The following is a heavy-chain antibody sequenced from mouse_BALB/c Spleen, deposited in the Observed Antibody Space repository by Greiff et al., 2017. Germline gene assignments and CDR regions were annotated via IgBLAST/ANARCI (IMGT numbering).Heavy chain of an antibody. D-gene: IGHD2-4*01. V-gene: IGHV5-9-1*01. CDR2: ISSGGSYT. CDR3: AGMITWYFDV. CDR1: GFTFSSYA. J-gene: IGHJ1*01. Sequence: DVMLVESGGGLVKPGGSLKLSCAASGFTFSSYAMSWVRQTPEKRLEWVATISSGGSYTYYPDSVKGRFTISRDNAKNTLYLQMSSLRSEDTAMYYCAGMITWYFDVWGAGTTVTVSS.